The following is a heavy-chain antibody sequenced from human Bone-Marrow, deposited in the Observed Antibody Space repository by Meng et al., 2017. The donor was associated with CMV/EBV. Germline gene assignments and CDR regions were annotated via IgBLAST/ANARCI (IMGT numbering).Heavy chain of an antibody. V-gene: IGHV3-23*01. CDR2: ISGSGGST. CDR1: GFTFSSYS. Sequence: GESLKICCAASGFTFSSYSMNWVRQAPGKGLEWVSAISGSGGSTYYADSVKGRFTISRDNSKNTLYLQMNSLRADDTAVYYCAKRGSVVVVIKGAFDIWGQGTMVTVSS. D-gene: IGHD3-22*01. J-gene: IGHJ3*02. CDR3: AKRGSVVVVIKGAFDI.